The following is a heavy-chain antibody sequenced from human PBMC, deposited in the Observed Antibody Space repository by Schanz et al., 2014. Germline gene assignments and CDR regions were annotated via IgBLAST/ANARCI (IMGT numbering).Heavy chain of an antibody. Sequence: VQLVDSGGGLVKPGGSLRLSCTASGFTFSSYSMNWVRQAPGKGLEWVSYISSASSTINYADSVKGRFTISRDNAKNSLFLQMNSLRAEDTAVYYCARAGYDADNWFDPWGQGTLVTVSS. CDR2: ISSASSTI. CDR1: GFTFSSYS. J-gene: IGHJ5*02. V-gene: IGHV3-48*01. CDR3: ARAGYDADNWFDP. D-gene: IGHD2-2*01.